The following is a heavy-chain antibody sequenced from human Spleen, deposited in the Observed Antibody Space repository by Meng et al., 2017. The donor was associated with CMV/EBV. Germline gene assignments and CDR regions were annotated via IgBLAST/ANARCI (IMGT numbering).Heavy chain of an antibody. V-gene: IGHV1-69*05. CDR2: DIPMSGSA. J-gene: IGHJ4*02. CDR3: ARDISGLFDF. CDR1: GGTLKNYA. D-gene: IGHD3-22*01. Sequence: SCKACGGTLKNYAISWVRQAPGQRLEWMGGDIPMSGSAKYGQEFQGRVTFTTDESTRTAYMELSSLRSEDTALYYCARDISGLFDFWGQGTLVTVSS.